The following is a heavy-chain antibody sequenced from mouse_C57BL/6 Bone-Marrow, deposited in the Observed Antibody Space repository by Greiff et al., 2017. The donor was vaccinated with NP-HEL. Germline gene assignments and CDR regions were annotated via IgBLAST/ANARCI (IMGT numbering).Heavy chain of an antibody. V-gene: IGHV1-4*01. CDR2: INPSSGYT. J-gene: IGHJ1*03. CDR3: AIYYDYDEDDWYFGG. CDR1: GYTFTSYT. D-gene: IGHD2-4*01. Sequence: QVQLQQSGAELARPGASVKMSCKASGYTFTSYTMHWVKQRPGQGLEWIGYINPSSGYTKYNQKFKDKATLTADKSSSTAYMQLSSLTSEDSAVYYCAIYYDYDEDDWYFGGWGTGTTVTVAS.